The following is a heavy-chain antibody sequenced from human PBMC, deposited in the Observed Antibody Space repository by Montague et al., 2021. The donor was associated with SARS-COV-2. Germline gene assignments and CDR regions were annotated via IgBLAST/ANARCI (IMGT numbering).Heavy chain of an antibody. Sequence: SETLSLTCAGAVGPFVESYYWTWLRQTPGKTLLGIAESNHRRTAKYNSSLTNRVAISVDTSKREIYLNLTSVTDADTATYYCARAGLAVFDFWGQGSLV. J-gene: IGHJ4*02. CDR1: VGPFVESYY. D-gene: IGHD6-19*01. CDR2: SNHRRTA. CDR3: ARAGLAVFDF. V-gene: IGHV4-34*01.